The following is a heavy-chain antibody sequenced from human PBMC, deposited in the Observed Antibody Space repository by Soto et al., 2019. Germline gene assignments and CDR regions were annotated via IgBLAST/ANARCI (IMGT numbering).Heavy chain of an antibody. Sequence: PSPTLSLTCAISGDNVSSKSIAWNWIRQSPSRGLEWLGRTYYRSKWSNDYAVSVKSRITINPDTSKNQFSLQLYSVTPEDTAVYYCARTTPHAFDIWGQGTMVTVSS. CDR2: TYYRSKWSN. CDR3: ARTTPHAFDI. V-gene: IGHV6-1*01. CDR1: GDNVSSKSIA. D-gene: IGHD4-17*01. J-gene: IGHJ3*02.